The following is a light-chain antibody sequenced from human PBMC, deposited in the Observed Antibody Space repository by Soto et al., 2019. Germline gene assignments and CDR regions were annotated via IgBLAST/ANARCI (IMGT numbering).Light chain of an antibody. CDR3: SSYTTSTTRII. J-gene: IGLJ2*01. CDR2: EVS. CDR1: SSDVGVYNY. Sequence: QSVLTQPASVSGSPGQSITISCTGTSSDVGVYNYVSWYQQHPGKAPKLIIYEVSNRPSGVSNRFSGSKSGNTASLTISGLQAEDEAHYYCSSYTTSTTRIIFGGGTKVTVL. V-gene: IGLV2-14*01.